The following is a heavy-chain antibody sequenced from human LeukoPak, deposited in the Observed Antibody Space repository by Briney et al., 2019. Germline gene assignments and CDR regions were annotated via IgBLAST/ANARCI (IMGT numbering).Heavy chain of an antibody. CDR1: GFTFSSYA. D-gene: IGHD4-23*01. J-gene: IGHJ6*02. V-gene: IGHV3-23*01. CDR3: AKTVGLIYYYYGMDV. CDR2: ISGSGGST. Sequence: GGSLRLCCAASGFTFSSYATSLVRQAPGKGLEWVSAISGSGGSTYYADSVKGRFTISRDNSKNTLYLQMNSLRAEDTAVYYCAKTVGLIYYYYGMDVWGQGTTVTVSS.